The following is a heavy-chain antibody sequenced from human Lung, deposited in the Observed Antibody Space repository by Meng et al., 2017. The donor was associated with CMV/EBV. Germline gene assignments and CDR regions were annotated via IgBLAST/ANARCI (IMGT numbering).Heavy chain of an antibody. D-gene: IGHD1-26*01. V-gene: IGHV3-30*04. CDR3: NMGATRYFDY. CDR1: GFTFSSYA. Sequence: GGSLRLXCAASGFTFSSYAMHWVRQAPGKGLEWVADISYDGSNKYYADSVKGRFTISRDNSKNTLYLQMNSLRAEDTAVYYCNMGATRYFDYWGQGTLVTVSS. J-gene: IGHJ4*02. CDR2: ISYDGSNK.